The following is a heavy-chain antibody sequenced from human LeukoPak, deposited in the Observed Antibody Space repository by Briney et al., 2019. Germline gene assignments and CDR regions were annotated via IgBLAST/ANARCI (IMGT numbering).Heavy chain of an antibody. CDR1: GFIFSSKS. CDR3: ATDGQHAFDC. Sequence: GGSLRLSCAASGFIFSSKSMNWVRQAPGKGLEWVSYISYGSGTIYYADSVKGRFTISRDNAKNSLYLQMNSLRDEDTAVYYCATDGQHAFDCWGQGTLVTVSS. CDR2: ISYGSGTI. V-gene: IGHV3-48*02. J-gene: IGHJ4*02. D-gene: IGHD5-18*01.